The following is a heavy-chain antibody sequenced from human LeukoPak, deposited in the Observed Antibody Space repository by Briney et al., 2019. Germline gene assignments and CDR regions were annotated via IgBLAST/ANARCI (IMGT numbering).Heavy chain of an antibody. D-gene: IGHD2-2*01. J-gene: IGHJ1*01. Sequence: ASVKVSCKPSGYTFTDYYLHWVRQAPGQGLEWMGWINPNSGGTKCAERFQGRVTMTRDTSITTAYMELSGLRSDGTAVYYCARSVAEITSSCSACAEYSHHWGQGTLIIVSS. CDR2: INPNSGGT. V-gene: IGHV1-2*02. CDR3: ARSVAEITSSCSACAEYSHH. CDR1: GYTFTDYY.